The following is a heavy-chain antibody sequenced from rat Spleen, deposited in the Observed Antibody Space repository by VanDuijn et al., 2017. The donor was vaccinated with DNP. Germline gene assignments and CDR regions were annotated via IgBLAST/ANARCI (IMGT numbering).Heavy chain of an antibody. CDR2: ISYDGSST. D-gene: IGHD1-7*01. V-gene: IGHV5-7*01. J-gene: IGHJ2*01. Sequence: EVQLVESGGGLVQPGRSLKLSCAASGFTFSDYNLAWVRQAPKKGLEWVATISYDGSSTNYRDSGKGRLTMSRDNGNSIQYLQRDSRRSDDTATYYCARHHTTGAPYAMDAWGQGVMVTVSS. CDR3: ARHHTTGAPYAMDA. CDR1: GFTFSDYN.